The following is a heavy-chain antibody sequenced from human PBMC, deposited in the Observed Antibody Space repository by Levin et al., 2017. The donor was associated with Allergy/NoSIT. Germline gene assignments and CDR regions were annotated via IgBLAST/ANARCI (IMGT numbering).Heavy chain of an antibody. CDR2: ITGSGGNT. V-gene: IGHV3-23*01. D-gene: IGHD6-19*01. J-gene: IGHJ3*02. CDR3: AKSSGWGQGAFDI. Sequence: GGSLRLSCTASGFTFSSYAMSWVRQAPGKGLEWVSAITGSGGNTYYADSVKGRFTISRDNSKNTLYLQMNSLRAEDTAVYYCAKSSGWGQGAFDIWGQGTMVTVSS. CDR1: GFTFSSYA.